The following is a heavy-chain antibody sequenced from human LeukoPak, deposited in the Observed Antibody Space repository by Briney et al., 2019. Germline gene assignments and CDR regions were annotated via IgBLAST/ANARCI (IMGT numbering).Heavy chain of an antibody. V-gene: IGHV1-58*02. CDR2: IVVGSGNT. CDR3: AAVALTPRIAVAGGY. D-gene: IGHD6-19*01. CDR1: GFTFTSSA. J-gene: IGHJ4*02. Sequence: SVKVSCKASGFTFTSSAMQWVRQARGQRLEWIGWIVVGSGNTNYAQKFQERVTITRDMSTSTAYMELSSLRSEGTAVYYCAAVALTPRIAVAGGYWGQGTLVTVSS.